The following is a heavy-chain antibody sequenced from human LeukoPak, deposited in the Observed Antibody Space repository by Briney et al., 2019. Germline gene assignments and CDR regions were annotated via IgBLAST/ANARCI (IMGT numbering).Heavy chain of an antibody. CDR2: INHSGTT. Sequence: SETLSLTCAVYGGSFKDNYWSWIRQPPGKGLEWIGEINHSGTTNYNPSLKSRVTMSLDTSKNQLSLKLNPVTAADTAVYYCARVPLRFLEPFDNWGQGTLVTVSS. J-gene: IGHJ4*02. D-gene: IGHD3-3*01. CDR1: GGSFKDNY. V-gene: IGHV4-34*01. CDR3: ARVPLRFLEPFDN.